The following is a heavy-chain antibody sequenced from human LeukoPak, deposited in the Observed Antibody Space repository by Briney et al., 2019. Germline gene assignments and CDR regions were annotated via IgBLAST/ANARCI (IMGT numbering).Heavy chain of an antibody. CDR1: GYTFTSYD. V-gene: IGHV1-8*01. Sequence: ASVKVSCKASGYTFTSYDINWVRQATGQGLEWTGWMNPNSGHTGYAQKFQGRVTMTRNSTISTAYMELSSLRSDDTAVYYCARALRYFDWFPEDYWGQGTLVTVSS. D-gene: IGHD3-9*01. J-gene: IGHJ4*02. CDR3: ARALRYFDWFPEDY. CDR2: MNPNSGHT.